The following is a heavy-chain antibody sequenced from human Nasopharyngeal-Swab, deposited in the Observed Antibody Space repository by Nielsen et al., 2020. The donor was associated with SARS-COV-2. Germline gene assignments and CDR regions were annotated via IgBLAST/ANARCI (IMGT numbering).Heavy chain of an antibody. CDR1: GGSTSSGGYY. CDR2: IYYSGIT. V-gene: IGHV4-31*01. D-gene: IGHD1-26*01. Sequence: SETLSPTCTVSGGSTSSGGYYWSWSRQHPGKGLEWIGYIYYSGITYSNPSLKRPVTISVDTSKNQFSLKLSSVTAPDTAVYYCARETGRSSNAFDIWGQGTMVTVSS. CDR3: ARETGRSSNAFDI. J-gene: IGHJ3*02.